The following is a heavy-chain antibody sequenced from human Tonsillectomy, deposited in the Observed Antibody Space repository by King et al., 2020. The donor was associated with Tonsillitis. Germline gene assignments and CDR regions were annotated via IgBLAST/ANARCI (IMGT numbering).Heavy chain of an antibody. V-gene: IGHV5-51*01. Sequence: VQLVQSGAEVKKPGESLKISCKGSGYSFTNYWIGWVRQMPGKGLEWMGIIYPDDSDTKYSPSFQGQVTISADKSISTAYLQWSSLKASDSAMYYCARLHPYVSGSYYNPFDYWGQGTLVTVSS. CDR2: IYPDDSDT. D-gene: IGHD3-10*01. CDR3: ARLHPYVSGSYYNPFDY. CDR1: GYSFTNYW. J-gene: IGHJ4*02.